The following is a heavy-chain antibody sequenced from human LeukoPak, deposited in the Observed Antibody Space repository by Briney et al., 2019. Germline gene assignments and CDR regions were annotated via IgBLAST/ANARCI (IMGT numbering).Heavy chain of an antibody. J-gene: IGHJ5*02. D-gene: IGHD3-10*01. Sequence: PGGSLRLSCAASGFTFDDYAMHWVRQAPGKGLEWVSGISWNSGSIGYADSVKGRFTISRDNAKNSLYLQMNSLRAEDTALYYCAKDIAYYGSGIWFDPWGQGTLVTVSS. V-gene: IGHV3-9*01. CDR2: ISWNSGSI. CDR1: GFTFDDYA. CDR3: AKDIAYYGSGIWFDP.